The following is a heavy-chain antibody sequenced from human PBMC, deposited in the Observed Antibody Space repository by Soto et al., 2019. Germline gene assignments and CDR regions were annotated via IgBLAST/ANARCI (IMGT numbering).Heavy chain of an antibody. Sequence: ASVKVSCKASGYTFTGYYMHWVRQAPGQGLEWMGWINPNSGGTNYAQKFQGRVTMTRDTSISTAYMELSRLRSDDTAVYYCARNKNYYGSGSYYIGLTWFDPWAQGPGVTVSP. V-gene: IGHV1-2*02. CDR1: GYTFTGYY. CDR3: ARNKNYYGSGSYYIGLTWFDP. J-gene: IGHJ5*02. CDR2: INPNSGGT. D-gene: IGHD3-10*01.